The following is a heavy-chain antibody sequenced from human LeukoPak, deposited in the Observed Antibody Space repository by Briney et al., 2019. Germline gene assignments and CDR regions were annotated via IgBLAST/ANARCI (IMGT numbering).Heavy chain of an antibody. CDR1: GGSICSYY. J-gene: IGHJ4*02. Sequence: PSETLSPTCTVSGGSICSYYWSWIRQPPGKGLEWIGYIYYSGSTNYNPSLKSRVTISVDTSKNQFSLKLSSVTAADTAVYYCTRVLSRNGYLYFDYWGQGTLVTVSS. V-gene: IGHV4-59*01. D-gene: IGHD5-24*01. CDR2: IYYSGST. CDR3: TRVLSRNGYLYFDY.